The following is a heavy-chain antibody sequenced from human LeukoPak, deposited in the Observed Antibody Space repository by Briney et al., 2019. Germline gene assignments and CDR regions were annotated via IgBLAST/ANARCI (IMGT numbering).Heavy chain of an antibody. V-gene: IGHV3-21*06. CDR3: ARDPYSGNYGPYYYYYMDV. CDR2: ITSSSSYI. CDR1: GFTFSSYN. D-gene: IGHD1-26*01. Sequence: GGSLRLSCAASGFTFSSYNMNWVRQAPGKGPEWVSSITSSSSYIYYVDSVKGRFTISRDNAKNSLYLQMDSLRVEDTAVYYCARDPYSGNYGPYYYYYMDVWGKGTTVTISS. J-gene: IGHJ6*03.